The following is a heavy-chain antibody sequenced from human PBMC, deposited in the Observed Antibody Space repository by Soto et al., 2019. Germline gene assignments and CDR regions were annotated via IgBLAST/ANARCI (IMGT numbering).Heavy chain of an antibody. CDR2: LHYSGTT. CDR1: GGSISIGTDY. CDR3: ASRHVHDFYDWRGDVP. V-gene: IGHV4-39*01. Sequence: SETLSLTCTVSGGSISIGTDYWGWIRQAPGKGLEWIGNLHYSGTTSYSPSLKSRVTISVDTSKNQFSLKLSSVTAADTAVYYCASRHVHDFYDWRGDVPWGQGTQVTVS. J-gene: IGHJ4*02. D-gene: IGHD3-3*01.